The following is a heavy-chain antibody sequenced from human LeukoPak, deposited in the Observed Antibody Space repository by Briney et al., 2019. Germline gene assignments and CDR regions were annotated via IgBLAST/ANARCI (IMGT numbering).Heavy chain of an antibody. J-gene: IGHJ5*02. CDR1: GYTFTSYY. CDR2: INPSGGST. Sequence: ASVKVSCKASGYTFTSYYMHWVRQAPGQGLEWMGIINPSGGSTSYAQKFQGRVTMTRDMSTSTVYMELSSLRSEDTAVYYCARTLYGDLMFDPWGQGTLVTVSS. CDR3: ARTLYGDLMFDP. D-gene: IGHD4-17*01. V-gene: IGHV1-46*01.